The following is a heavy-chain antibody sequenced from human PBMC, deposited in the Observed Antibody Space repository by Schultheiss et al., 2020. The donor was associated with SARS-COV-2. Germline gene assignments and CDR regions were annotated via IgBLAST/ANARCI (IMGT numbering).Heavy chain of an antibody. V-gene: IGHV4-30-4*01. D-gene: IGHD4-17*01. CDR2: IYYSGST. Sequence: SCTVSGGSISSGDYYWSWIRQPPGKGLEWIGYIYYSGSTYYNPSLKSRVTISVDTSKNQFSLKLSSVTAADTAVYYCARLPVHYGTLEEWGQGTLVTVSS. J-gene: IGHJ4*02. CDR1: GGSISSGDYY. CDR3: ARLPVHYGTLEE.